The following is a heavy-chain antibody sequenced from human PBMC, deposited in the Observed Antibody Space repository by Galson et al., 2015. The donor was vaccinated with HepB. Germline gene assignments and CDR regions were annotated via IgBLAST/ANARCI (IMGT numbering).Heavy chain of an antibody. D-gene: IGHD4-17*01. CDR1: GFTFSRPG. CDR3: ARLTTMTAINWFDP. J-gene: IGHJ5*02. V-gene: IGHV3-48*04. CDR2: ISISRTTI. Sequence: SLRLSCAASGFTFSRPGLNWVRQAPREGLEGVSYISISRTTIYYAASMKGRFTISRDHAKNSLYLQMNSLRAEDTAVYYCARLTTMTAINWFDPWGQGTLVTVSS.